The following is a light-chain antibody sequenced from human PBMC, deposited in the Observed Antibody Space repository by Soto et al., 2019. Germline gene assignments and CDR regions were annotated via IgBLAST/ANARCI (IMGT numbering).Light chain of an antibody. CDR2: DVT. V-gene: IGLV2-14*01. CDR3: SSYSSSSPQA. CDR1: SSDVGGYNY. J-gene: IGLJ2*01. Sequence: QSALTQPASVSGSPGQSITISCTGTSSDVGGYNYVSWYQRHPGKAPKLMIYDVTNRPSGVSSRFSGSKSGNTASLTISGLQAEDGADYYASSYSSSSPQAFGGGTKLPVL.